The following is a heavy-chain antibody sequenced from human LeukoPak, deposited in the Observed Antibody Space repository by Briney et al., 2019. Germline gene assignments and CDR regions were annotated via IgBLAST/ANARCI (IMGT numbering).Heavy chain of an antibody. Sequence: GGSLRLSCAASGFTFSSYEMNWVRQAPGKGLEWVSYISSSGSTIYYADSVKGRFTISRDNAKNSLYLQMNSLRAEDTAVYFCARAGASRRYYFDYWGQGTLVTVSS. CDR3: ARAGASRRYYFDY. D-gene: IGHD1-26*01. CDR1: GFTFSSYE. J-gene: IGHJ4*02. CDR2: ISSSGSTI. V-gene: IGHV3-48*03.